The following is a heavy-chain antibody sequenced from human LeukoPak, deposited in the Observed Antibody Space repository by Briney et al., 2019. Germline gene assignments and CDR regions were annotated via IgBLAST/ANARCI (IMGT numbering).Heavy chain of an antibody. J-gene: IGHJ4*02. CDR3: ARDAARPLDY. CDR1: GYTFTGYY. Sequence: ASVKVSCMASGYTFTGYYLHWVRQAPGQGLEWMGWINPNSGGTNYAQKFQGRVILTRDTSISTAYMELSRLRSDDTAVYFCARDAARPLDYWGQGTLVTVSS. CDR2: INPNSGGT. D-gene: IGHD6-25*01. V-gene: IGHV1-2*02.